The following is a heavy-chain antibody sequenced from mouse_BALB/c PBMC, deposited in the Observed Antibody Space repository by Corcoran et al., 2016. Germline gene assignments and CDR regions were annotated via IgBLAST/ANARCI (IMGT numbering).Heavy chain of an antibody. V-gene: IGHV1S29*02. Sequence: EVPLPQSGPELVKPGASVTISCKASGYTFTDYNMHWVKQSHGTSLEWIGYIYPYNGGTGYNQKFKSKATLTVDNSSSTAYMELRSLTSEDSAVYYCARTFYYDLYAMDYWGQGTSVTVSS. CDR2: IYPYNGGT. J-gene: IGHJ4*01. D-gene: IGHD2-4*01. CDR3: ARTFYYDLYAMDY. CDR1: GYTFTDYN.